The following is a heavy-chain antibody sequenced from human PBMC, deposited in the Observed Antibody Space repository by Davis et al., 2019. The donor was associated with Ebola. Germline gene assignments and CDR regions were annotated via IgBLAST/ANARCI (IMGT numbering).Heavy chain of an antibody. J-gene: IGHJ6*02. CDR3: AKAKLGATTPYYYYGMDV. CDR1: GFTFSSYA. D-gene: IGHD1-26*01. CDR2: ISGSGGST. V-gene: IGHV3-23*01. Sequence: GESLKISCAASGFTFSSYAMSWVRQAPGKGLEWVSAISGSGGSTYHADSVKGRFTISRDNSKNTLYLQMNSLRAEDTAVYYCAKAKLGATTPYYYYGMDVWGQGTTVTVSS.